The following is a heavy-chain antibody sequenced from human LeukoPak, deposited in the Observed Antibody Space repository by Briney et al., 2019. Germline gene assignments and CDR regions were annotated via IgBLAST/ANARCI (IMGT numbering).Heavy chain of an antibody. CDR3: ARYDGGATADF. CDR2: VFPADSDT. CDR1: GYSLNNYW. D-gene: IGHD1-26*01. J-gene: IGHJ4*02. V-gene: IGHV5-51*01. Sequence: GESLKISCKVSGYSLNNYWIAWVRQMPGKGLEWMGIVFPADSDTRYSPSLQGQVTISADKSINTAYPQWSSLKASDTATYYCARYDGGATADFWGQGTLVTVSS.